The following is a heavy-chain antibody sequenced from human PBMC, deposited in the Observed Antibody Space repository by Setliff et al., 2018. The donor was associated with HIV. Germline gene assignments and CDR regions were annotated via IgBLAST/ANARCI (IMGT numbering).Heavy chain of an antibody. V-gene: IGHV4-4*09. J-gene: IGHJ3*02. CDR1: GDSIRTSY. Sequence: TVSGDSIRTSYWNWIRQPPGKGLEWIAYIYISGTTNYNPSLKSRVTISLDTSRNQFSLKLGFVTAADTAMYYCAREHCSGGSCNGFDIWGQGTMVTVSS. CDR3: AREHCSGGSCNGFDI. CDR2: IYISGTT. D-gene: IGHD2-15*01.